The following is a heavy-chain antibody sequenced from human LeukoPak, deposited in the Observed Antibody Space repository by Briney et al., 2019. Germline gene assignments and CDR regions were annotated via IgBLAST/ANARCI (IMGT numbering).Heavy chain of an antibody. CDR2: ISSNSRYI. D-gene: IGHD3-22*01. CDR1: GFTFSTYS. V-gene: IGHV3-21*06. J-gene: IGHJ4*02. CDR3: AKGGYEYDSSGHNYFDY. Sequence: GGSLRLSCAASGFTFSTYSMNWVRQAPGKGLEWVSSISSNSRYIYYADSMRGRFTISRDNAKNSLYLQMNSLRAEDTAVYYCAKGGYEYDSSGHNYFDYWGLGTLVTVSS.